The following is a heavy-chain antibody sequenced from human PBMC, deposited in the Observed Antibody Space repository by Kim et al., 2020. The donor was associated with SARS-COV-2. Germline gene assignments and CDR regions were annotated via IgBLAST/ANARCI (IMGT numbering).Heavy chain of an antibody. CDR2: ISSNGGTT. J-gene: IGHJ4*02. CDR3: VRDGSSLDF. CDR1: GFTFNRYE. Sequence: GGSLRLSCAASGFTFNRYEMHWVRQAPGTGLVWVSRISSNGGTTHYADSVKGRFTTSRDNAKNTLYLRMNSLIAEDTAVYYCVRDGSSLDFWGQGTLLTV. V-gene: IGHV3-74*01. D-gene: IGHD2-15*01.